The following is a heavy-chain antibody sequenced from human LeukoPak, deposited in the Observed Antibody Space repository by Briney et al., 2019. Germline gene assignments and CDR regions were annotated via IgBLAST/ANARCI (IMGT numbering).Heavy chain of an antibody. J-gene: IGHJ4*02. CDR2: IHYSGST. V-gene: IGHV4-59*01. Sequence: SETLSLTCTVSGDSIGSYYWNWIRQAPGKGLEWIGYIHYSGSTNHNSSLKSRVTISVDTSKNQYSLKLNSVTAADTAVYYCARDGVAGGFDFWGQGTLVTVSS. CDR3: ARDGVAGGFDF. D-gene: IGHD6-19*01. CDR1: GDSIGSYY.